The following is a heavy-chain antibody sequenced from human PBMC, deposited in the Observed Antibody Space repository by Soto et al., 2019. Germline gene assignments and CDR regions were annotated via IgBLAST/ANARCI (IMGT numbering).Heavy chain of an antibody. CDR2: IYYSGST. Sequence: QVQLQESGPGLVKPSQTLSLTCTVSGGSISSGDYYWSWIRQPPGKGLEWIGYIYYSGSTFYNPSLMSRVTISVDPSKNQFYLKLSSVTAADTAVYDGALYGGNSVYFDYWAQGTLVTVSS. V-gene: IGHV4-30-4*01. D-gene: IGHD4-17*01. CDR1: GGSISSGDYY. J-gene: IGHJ4*02. CDR3: ALYGGNSVYFDY.